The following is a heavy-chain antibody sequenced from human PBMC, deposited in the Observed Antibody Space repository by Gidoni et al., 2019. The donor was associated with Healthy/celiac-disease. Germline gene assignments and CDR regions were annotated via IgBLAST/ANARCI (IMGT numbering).Heavy chain of an antibody. D-gene: IGHD5-18*01. J-gene: IGHJ4*02. V-gene: IGHV4-34*01. Sequence: QVQLQQWGAGLLTPSATLSLTCAVYGGSFSGYYWGWFRQPPGKGLEWIVESNHSGSTNYNPSLKSRVTISLDTSKNQFSLKLSSGTAADTAVYYCARAKWIQLWFFDYWGQGTLVTVSS. CDR1: GGSFSGYY. CDR3: ARAKWIQLWFFDY. CDR2: SNHSGST.